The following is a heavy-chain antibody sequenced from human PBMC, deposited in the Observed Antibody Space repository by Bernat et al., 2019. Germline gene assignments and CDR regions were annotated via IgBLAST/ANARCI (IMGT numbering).Heavy chain of an antibody. CDR3: VRDRRGTDSGGMDV. CDR1: GFTFSSYA. Sequence: QVQLVESGGGVVQPGRSLRLSCAASGFTFSSYAMHWVRQAPGKGLEWVAAISYDGSNEYYVDFVKGRFTISRDNSKNTLYLQMNSLRAEDTAVYYCVRDRRGTDSGGMDVWGQGTTVTVSS. D-gene: IGHD3-16*01. J-gene: IGHJ6*02. V-gene: IGHV3-30-3*01. CDR2: ISYDGSNE.